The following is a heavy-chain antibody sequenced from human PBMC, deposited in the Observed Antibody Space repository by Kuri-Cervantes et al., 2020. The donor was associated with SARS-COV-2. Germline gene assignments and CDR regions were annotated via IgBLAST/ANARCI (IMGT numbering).Heavy chain of an antibody. J-gene: IGHJ4*02. CDR2: IWPDGSNK. V-gene: IGHV3-33*08. CDR3: ARAGITGTTFCFDY. CDR1: GFTFSSYA. Sequence: GESLKISCGVSGFTFSSYAMHWVRQAPGKGLEWVAVIWPDGSNKLYAESLKGRFTISRDNSKNTLYLQMNSLRAEDTAVYYCARAGITGTTFCFDYWGQGTLVTVSS. D-gene: IGHD1-7*01.